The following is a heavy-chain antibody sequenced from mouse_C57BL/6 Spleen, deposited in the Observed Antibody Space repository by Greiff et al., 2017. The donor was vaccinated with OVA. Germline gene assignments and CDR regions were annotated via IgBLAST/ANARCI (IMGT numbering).Heavy chain of an antibody. D-gene: IGHD4-1*01. CDR2: IDPEDGET. V-gene: IGHV14-2*01. CDR3: ARSEDWDWYFDV. Sequence: VQLKESGAELVKPGASVKLSSTASGFNIKDYYMHWVKQRTEQGLEWIGRIDPEDGETKYAPKFQGKATITADTSSNTAYLQLSSLTSEDTAVYYCARSEDWDWYFDVWGTGTTVTVSS. CDR1: GFNIKDYY. J-gene: IGHJ1*03.